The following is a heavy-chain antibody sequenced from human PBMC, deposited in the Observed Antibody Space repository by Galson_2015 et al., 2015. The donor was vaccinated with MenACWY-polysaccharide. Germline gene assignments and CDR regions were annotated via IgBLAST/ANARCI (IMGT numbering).Heavy chain of an antibody. Sequence: SLRLSCAASGFIFSSYNMNWVRQAPGKGLEWISYISGSSSTIFYADSVKGRFTISRDNAKNSLNLQMNSLRAEDTAVYYCARDRRANDAFDIWGQGTMVTVSS. V-gene: IGHV3-48*01. J-gene: IGHJ3*02. CDR2: ISGSSSTI. CDR1: GFIFSSYN. CDR3: ARDRRANDAFDI.